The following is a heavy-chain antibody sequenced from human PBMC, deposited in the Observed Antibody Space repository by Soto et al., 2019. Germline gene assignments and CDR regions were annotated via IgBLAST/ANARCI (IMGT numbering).Heavy chain of an antibody. V-gene: IGHV1-18*01. CDR1: GYTFSSYG. CDR3: ARIADCIITTCSFPSRFYIRGYYYYYGMDV. CDR2: ISGYNGNT. J-gene: IGHJ6*02. Sequence: QVRLVQSAAEVKKPGASVKVSCKASGYTFSSYGISWVRQAPGQGLEWMGWISGYNGNTNFAQNLQGRVTMTTDTPTSTAFMELRSLRSDDTAVYYCARIADCIITTCSFPSRFYIRGYYYYYGMDVWGQGTTVTVSS. D-gene: IGHD2-2*01.